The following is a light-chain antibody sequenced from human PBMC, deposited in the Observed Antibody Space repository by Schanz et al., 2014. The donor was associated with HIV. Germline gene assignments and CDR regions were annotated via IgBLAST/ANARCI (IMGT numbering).Light chain of an antibody. CDR3: QQYGSPPWT. CDR2: GAS. Sequence: EVVMTQSPATLSVSPGKTATFSCRASQSLGGSQLAWYQHKPGQAPRLLIYGASNRATGIPDRFSGGGSGTDFTLTISRVEAEDYAVYYCQQYGSPPWTFGQGTKVEVK. V-gene: IGKV3-20*01. J-gene: IGKJ1*01. CDR1: QSLGGSQ.